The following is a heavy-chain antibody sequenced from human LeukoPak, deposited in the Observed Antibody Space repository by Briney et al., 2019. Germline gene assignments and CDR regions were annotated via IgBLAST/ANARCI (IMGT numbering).Heavy chain of an antibody. J-gene: IGHJ4*02. V-gene: IGHV3-21*01. D-gene: IGHD3-10*01. CDR3: AREMNYLWFGELNDY. Sequence: PGGSLRLSCAASGFTFSSYSMNWVRQPPGKGLEWFSSISSSSSYIYYADSVKGRFTISRDNAKNSLYLQMNSPRAEDTAVYYCAREMNYLWFGELNDYWGQGTLVTVSS. CDR2: ISSSSSYI. CDR1: GFTFSSYS.